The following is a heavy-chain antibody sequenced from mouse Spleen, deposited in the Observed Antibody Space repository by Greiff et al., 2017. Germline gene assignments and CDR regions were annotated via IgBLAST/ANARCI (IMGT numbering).Heavy chain of an antibody. J-gene: IGHJ4*01. V-gene: IGHV1-50*01. CDR1: GYTFTSYW. CDR3: ARRNEVDY. CDR2: IDPSDSYT. Sequence: QVQLQQSGAELVKPGASVKLSCKASGYTFTSYWMQWVKQRPGQGLEWIGEIDPSDSYTNYNQKFKGKATLTVDTSSSTAYMQLSSLTSEDSAVYYCARRNEVDYWGQGTSVTVSS.